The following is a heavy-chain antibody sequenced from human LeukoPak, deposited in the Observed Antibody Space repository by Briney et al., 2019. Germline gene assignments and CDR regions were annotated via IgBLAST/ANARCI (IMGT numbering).Heavy chain of an antibody. Sequence: PSETLSLTCSVSGGSINSGYWSCIRQPPGKGLEWIGNIYYSGSTYYNPSLKSRVAISVDTSKNQFSLKLSSVTAADTAVYYCARLSSGTFDYWGQGTLVNVSS. CDR3: ARLSSGTFDY. CDR2: IYYSGST. D-gene: IGHD6-19*01. V-gene: IGHV4-59*04. CDR1: GGSINSGY. J-gene: IGHJ4*02.